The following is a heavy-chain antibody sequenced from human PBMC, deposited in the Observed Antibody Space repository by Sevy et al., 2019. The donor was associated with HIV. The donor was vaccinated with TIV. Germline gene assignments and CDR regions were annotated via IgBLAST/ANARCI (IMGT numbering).Heavy chain of an antibody. CDR3: TSRYYYDSSGYRSLFDY. CDR2: IRSKANSYAT. Sequence: GGSLRLSCAASGFTFSSYSMNWVRQASGKGLEWVGRIRSKANSYATAYAASVKGRFTISRDDSKNTAYLQMNSLKTEDTAVYYCTSRYYYDSSGYRSLFDYWGQGTLVTVSS. V-gene: IGHV3-73*01. CDR1: GFTFSSYS. J-gene: IGHJ4*02. D-gene: IGHD3-22*01.